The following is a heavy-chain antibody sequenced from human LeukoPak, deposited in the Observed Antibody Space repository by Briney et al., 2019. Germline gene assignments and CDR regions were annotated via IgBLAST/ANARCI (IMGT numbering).Heavy chain of an antibody. D-gene: IGHD5-18*01. V-gene: IGHV1-69*04. J-gene: IGHJ3*02. CDR2: IIPILGIA. Sequence: SVKVSCKASGGTFSSYAISWVRQAPGQGLEWMGRIIPILGIANYAQKFQGRVTMTRNTSISTAYMELSSLRSEDTAVYYCARGDIQLWFSDAFDIWGQGTMVTVSS. CDR1: GGTFSSYA. CDR3: ARGDIQLWFSDAFDI.